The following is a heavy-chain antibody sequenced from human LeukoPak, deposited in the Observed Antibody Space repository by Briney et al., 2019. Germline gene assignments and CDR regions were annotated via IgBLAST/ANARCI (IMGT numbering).Heavy chain of an antibody. D-gene: IGHD5-12*01. J-gene: IGHJ3*02. Sequence: PSGTLSLTCAVSGGSTSSSNWWSWVRQPPGKGLEWIGEIYHSGSTNYNPSLKSRVTISVDKSKNQFSLQLSSVTAADTAVYYCASRDSGYGINAFDIWGQGTMVTVSS. CDR3: ASRDSGYGINAFDI. CDR1: GGSTSSSNW. CDR2: IYHSGST. V-gene: IGHV4-4*02.